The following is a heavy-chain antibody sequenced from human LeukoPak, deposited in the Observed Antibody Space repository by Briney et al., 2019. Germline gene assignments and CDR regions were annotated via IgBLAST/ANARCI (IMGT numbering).Heavy chain of an antibody. V-gene: IGHV1-2*02. J-gene: IGHJ5*02. Sequence: ASVKVSCKASGYTFTGYYMHWVRQAPGQGLEWMGWINPNSGGTNYAQKFQGRVTMTRNTSISTAYMELSSLRSEDTAVYYCARGPDIVVVPAAGLGWFDPWGQGTLVTVSS. CDR1: GYTFTGYY. D-gene: IGHD2-2*01. CDR2: INPNSGGT. CDR3: ARGPDIVVVPAAGLGWFDP.